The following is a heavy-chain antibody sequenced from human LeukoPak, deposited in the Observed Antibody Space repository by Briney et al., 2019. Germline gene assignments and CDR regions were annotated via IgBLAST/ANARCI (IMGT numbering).Heavy chain of an antibody. J-gene: IGHJ4*02. D-gene: IGHD2-15*01. V-gene: IGHV3-33*01. CDR2: IWFDGSTK. CDR1: GFTLTTYG. CDR3: ARAASQYCSGGSCSSFDF. Sequence: GGSLRLSCAASGFTLTTYGVHWVRQAPGKGLEWVAVIWFDGSTKYCEDSVKGRFTISRDNSENTMYLQMNSLRVEDTAVYYCARAASQYCSGGSCSSFDFWGQGALVTVSS.